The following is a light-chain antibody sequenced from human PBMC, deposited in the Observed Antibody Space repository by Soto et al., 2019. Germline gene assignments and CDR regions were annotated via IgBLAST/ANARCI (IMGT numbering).Light chain of an antibody. V-gene: IGLV1-40*01. Sequence: QSVLTQPPSVSGAQGQTVTISCTGSTSNIGAGSDVHWYQLLPGTAPKLLLYGNSDRPSGVPDRFSSSKSGTSASLAITGLQAEYEYDSYGQAYDTSLSGSVFGGGTAVTVL. CDR1: TSNIGAGSD. CDR3: QAYDTSLSGSV. CDR2: GNS. J-gene: IGLJ2*01.